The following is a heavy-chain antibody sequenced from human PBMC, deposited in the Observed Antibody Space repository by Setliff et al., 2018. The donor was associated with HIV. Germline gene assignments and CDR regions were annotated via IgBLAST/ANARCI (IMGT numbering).Heavy chain of an antibody. CDR2: THRLGTI. D-gene: IGHD3-16*01. CDR3: AVYYEGVGGRGI. J-gene: IGHJ4*02. V-gene: IGHV4-59*11. CDR1: DASISDHH. Sequence: SETLSLTCTFSDASISDHHCSWIRQPPGRGLEWIGSTHRLGTINYNPSLKSRFTISVDISKRQFSLRLSSVTAADTAQYFCAVYYEGVGGRGIWGPGTQVTVSS.